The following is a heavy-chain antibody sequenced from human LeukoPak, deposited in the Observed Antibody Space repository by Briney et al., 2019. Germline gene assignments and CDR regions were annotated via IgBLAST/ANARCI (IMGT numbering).Heavy chain of an antibody. Sequence: SETLSLTCTVSGGSISSSSYYWGWIRQPPGKGLEWIGSIYYSGSTYYNPSLKSRVTISVDTSKNQFSLKLSSVTAADTAVYYCAGLIVATITGLDYWGQGTLVTVSS. CDR2: IYYSGST. V-gene: IGHV4-39*07. CDR1: GGSISSSSYY. CDR3: AGLIVATITGLDY. J-gene: IGHJ4*02. D-gene: IGHD5-12*01.